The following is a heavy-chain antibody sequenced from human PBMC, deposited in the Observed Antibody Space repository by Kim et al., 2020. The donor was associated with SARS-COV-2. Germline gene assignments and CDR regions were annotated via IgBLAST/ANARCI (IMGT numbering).Heavy chain of an antibody. D-gene: IGHD3-3*01. J-gene: IGHJ5*02. V-gene: IGHV3-23*01. Sequence: GGSLRLSCAASGFTFSSYAMSWVRQAPGKGLEWVSAISGSGGSTYYADSVKGRFTISRDNSKNTLYLQMNSLRAEDTAVYYCAKGGGYDFWSGSPPGPWGQGTLVTVSS. CDR2: ISGSGGST. CDR3: AKGGGYDFWSGSPPGP. CDR1: GFTFSSYA.